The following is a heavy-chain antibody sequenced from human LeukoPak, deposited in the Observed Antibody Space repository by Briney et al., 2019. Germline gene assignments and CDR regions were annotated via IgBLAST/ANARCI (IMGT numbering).Heavy chain of an antibody. CDR2: IYTSGST. J-gene: IGHJ4*02. D-gene: IGHD3-22*01. CDR3: ASGDSSGYYDY. Sequence: SETLSLTCTVSGGSISSGSYYWSWIRQLAGKGLEWIGRIYTSGSTNYNPSLKSRVTISVDTSKNQFSLKLSSVTAADTAVYYCASGDSSGYYDYWGQGTLVTVSS. CDR1: GGSISSGSYY. V-gene: IGHV4-61*02.